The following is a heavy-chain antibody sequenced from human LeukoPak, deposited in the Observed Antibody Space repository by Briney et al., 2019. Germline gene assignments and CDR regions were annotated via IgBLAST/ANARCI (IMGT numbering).Heavy chain of an antibody. CDR3: ARDGYSYGYGRNWFDP. J-gene: IGHJ5*02. D-gene: IGHD5-18*01. CDR2: IYHSGST. CDR1: GYSISSGYY. V-gene: IGHV4-38-2*02. Sequence: SETLSLTCTASGYSISSGYYWGWIRQPPGKGLEWIGSIYHSGSTYYNPSLKSRVTISVDTSKNQFSLKLSSVTAADTAVYYCARDGYSYGYGRNWFDPWGQGTLVTVSS.